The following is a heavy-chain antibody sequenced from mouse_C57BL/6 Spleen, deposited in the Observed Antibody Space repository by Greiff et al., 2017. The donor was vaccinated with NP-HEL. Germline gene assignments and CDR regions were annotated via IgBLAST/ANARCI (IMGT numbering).Heavy chain of an antibody. Sequence: EVQLVESGGGLVKPGGSLKLSCAASGFTFSSYAMSWVRQTPEKRLEWVATISDGGSYTYYPDNVKGRFTISRDNAKNNLYLQMSHLKSEDTAMYYCASPITTVVAGDWYFDVWGTGTTVTVSS. V-gene: IGHV5-4*01. CDR1: GFTFSSYA. J-gene: IGHJ1*03. CDR3: ASPITTVVAGDWYFDV. CDR2: ISDGGSYT. D-gene: IGHD1-1*01.